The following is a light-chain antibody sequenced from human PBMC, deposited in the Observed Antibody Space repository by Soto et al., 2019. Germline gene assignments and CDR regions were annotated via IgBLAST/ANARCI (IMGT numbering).Light chain of an antibody. Sequence: ETVLTQSPGTLYFSPGERATLSCRVSQSVGNSHVAWYQQRRGLPPRLLIYGASNRATGIPDRFSGSGSGADFTLTISRLEPEDFAVYFCHQYGNSPPGTFGQGTRLEIK. V-gene: IGKV3-20*01. J-gene: IGKJ5*01. CDR1: QSVGNSH. CDR3: HQYGNSPPGT. CDR2: GAS.